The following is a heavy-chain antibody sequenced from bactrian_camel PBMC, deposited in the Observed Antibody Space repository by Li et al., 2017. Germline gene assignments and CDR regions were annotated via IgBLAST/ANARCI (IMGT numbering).Heavy chain of an antibody. D-gene: IGHD5*01. J-gene: IGHJ4*01. V-gene: IGHV3S42*01. CDR1: GFQFSDYP. CDR3: AADLLCAGWVARDYTY. Sequence: VQLVESGGGLVQPGGSLRLSCIASGFQFSDYPMSWVRQAPGKDLEWIAQIAYDGWVSRYNDPAKGRFTASKDNAKNTLYLQMNSLKPEDTGMYYCAADLLCAGWVARDYTYWGQGTQVTVS. CDR2: IAYDGWVS.